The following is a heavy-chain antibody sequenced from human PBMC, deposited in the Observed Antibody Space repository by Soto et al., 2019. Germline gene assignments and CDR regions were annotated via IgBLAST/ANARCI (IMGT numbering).Heavy chain of an antibody. CDR1: GGTFSSYA. CDR3: AGDSSGYYYFDY. D-gene: IGHD3-22*01. CDR2: IIPIFGSA. J-gene: IGHJ4*02. Sequence: GASVKVSCKASGGTFSSYAISWVRQAPGQGLEWMGGIIPIFGSANYAQKFQGRVTITADKSTSTAYMELSSLRSEDTAVYYCAGDSSGYYYFDYWGQGTLVTVSS. V-gene: IGHV1-69*06.